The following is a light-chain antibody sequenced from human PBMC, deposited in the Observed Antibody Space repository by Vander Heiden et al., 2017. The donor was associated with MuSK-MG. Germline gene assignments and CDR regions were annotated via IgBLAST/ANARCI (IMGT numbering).Light chain of an antibody. J-gene: IGKJ1*01. CDR2: AAS. CDR3: QQNDSNPPWT. Sequence: DIHMTQSPSSLSASVGDRVTITCRASQSISSYLNLYQQKPGKAPKLLIYAASSLQSGVPSRFSGSGCGTEFTLTISSRQPEDFASYYCQQNDSNPPWTFGQGTKVEIK. CDR1: QSISSY. V-gene: IGKV1-39*01.